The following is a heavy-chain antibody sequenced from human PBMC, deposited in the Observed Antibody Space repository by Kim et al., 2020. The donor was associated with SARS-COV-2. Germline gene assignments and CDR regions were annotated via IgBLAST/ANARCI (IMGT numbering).Heavy chain of an antibody. Sequence: NGYTRYSQQYQGRLTLTRDASASTAYMELSSLGSEDTAVYYCARSDGFDIWGQGTMVTVSS. CDR3: ARSDGFDI. V-gene: IGHV1-3*01. CDR2: NGYT. J-gene: IGHJ3*02.